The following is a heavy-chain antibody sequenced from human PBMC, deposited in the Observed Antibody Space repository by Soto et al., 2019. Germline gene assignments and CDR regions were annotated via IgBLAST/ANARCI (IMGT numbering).Heavy chain of an antibody. CDR1: GCIFSICT. Sequence: PWVSLRRSCLACGCIFSICTLNRGHQHPGKGLEWVSCISGMSSYIYYADSVKGRFTISRDNAKNSMFLQMDSLRAEDTAVYYCARAPDYYDSSGQWPYDFDYWGQGT. D-gene: IGHD3-22*01. V-gene: IGHV3-21*01. CDR2: ISGMSSYI. CDR3: ARAPDYYDSSGQWPYDFDY. J-gene: IGHJ4*02.